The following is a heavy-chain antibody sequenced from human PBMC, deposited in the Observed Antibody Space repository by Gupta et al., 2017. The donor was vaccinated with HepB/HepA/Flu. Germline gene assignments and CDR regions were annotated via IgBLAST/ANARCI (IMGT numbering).Heavy chain of an antibody. D-gene: IGHD7-27*01. CDR3: ARDIRNWGEAFDI. Sequence: QVQLQESGPGLVKPSQTLSLTCTVSGGSISSGGYYWSWIRQHPGKGLEWIGYIYYSGSTYYNPSLKSRVTISVDTSKNQFSLKLSSLTAADTAVYYCARDIRNWGEAFDIWGQGTMVTVSS. CDR1: GGSISSGGYY. CDR2: IYYSGST. V-gene: IGHV4-31*03. J-gene: IGHJ3*02.